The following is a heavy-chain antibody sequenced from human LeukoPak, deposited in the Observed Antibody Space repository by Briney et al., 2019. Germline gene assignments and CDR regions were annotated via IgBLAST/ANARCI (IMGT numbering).Heavy chain of an antibody. D-gene: IGHD2-21*02. J-gene: IGHJ6*02. CDR3: ARVWDCGGDCYSGPDRDYYYYGMDV. V-gene: IGHV3-48*01. CDR2: ISGSSGII. Sequence: GGSLRLSCAASGFTFSSYAMSWVRQAPGKGLEWVSYISGSSGIIDYADSVRGRFTISRDNAKNSLYLQMNSLRAEDTAVYYCARVWDCGGDCYSGPDRDYYYYGMDVWGQGTTVTVSS. CDR1: GFTFSSYA.